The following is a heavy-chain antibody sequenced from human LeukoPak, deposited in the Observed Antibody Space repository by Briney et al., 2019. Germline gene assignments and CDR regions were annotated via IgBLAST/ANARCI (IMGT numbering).Heavy chain of an antibody. V-gene: IGHV4-59*01. CDR2: IYYSGST. Sequence: SETLSLTCTVSGGSISSYYWSWIRQPPGKGLEWIGYIYYSGSTNYDPSLKSRVTISVDTSKNQFSLKLSSVTAADTAVYYCARDSYYGMDVWGQGTTVTVSS. CDR1: GGSISSYY. J-gene: IGHJ6*02. CDR3: ARDSYYGMDV.